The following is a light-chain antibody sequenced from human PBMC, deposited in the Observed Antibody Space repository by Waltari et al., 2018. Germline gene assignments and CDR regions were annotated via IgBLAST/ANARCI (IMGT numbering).Light chain of an antibody. CDR3: HQYKSYPIT. CDR1: QDISNL. J-gene: IGKJ3*01. Sequence: DIQMTQSPSSLSASVGDRVTITCRASQDISNLVTWFQQKPGKAPKSLVYLISTLQSGVPSRFSGSGSGTNFTLTISSLQPEDFATYYCHQYKSYPITFGPGTKVDIK. V-gene: IGKV1-16*01. CDR2: LIS.